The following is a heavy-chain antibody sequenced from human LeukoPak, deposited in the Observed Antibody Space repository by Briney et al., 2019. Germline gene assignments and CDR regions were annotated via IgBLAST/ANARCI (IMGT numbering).Heavy chain of an antibody. J-gene: IGHJ6*03. CDR2: ISSSSSYI. CDR1: GFSFSGSA. Sequence: PGGSLRLSCTASGFSFSGSAMNWVRQAPGKGLEWVSSISSSSSYIYYADSVKGRFTISRDNAKNSLYLQMNSLRAEDTAVYYCARVGSSSLSYRFYYMDVWGKGTTVTVSS. D-gene: IGHD6-6*01. V-gene: IGHV3-21*01. CDR3: ARVGSSSLSYRFYYMDV.